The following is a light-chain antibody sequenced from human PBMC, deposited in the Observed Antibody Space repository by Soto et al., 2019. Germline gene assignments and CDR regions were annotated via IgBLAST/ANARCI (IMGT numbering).Light chain of an antibody. CDR1: SSDVGGYNY. V-gene: IGLV2-14*01. J-gene: IGLJ3*02. CDR3: SSYTSSNTWV. Sequence: QSALTQPASVSGSPGQSITISCTGTSSDVGGYNYVSWYQQHPGKAPKVMIYEVSNRPLGVSNRFSGSKSGNTASLTISGLQAEEEADYYCSSYTSSNTWVFGGGTKLTVL. CDR2: EVS.